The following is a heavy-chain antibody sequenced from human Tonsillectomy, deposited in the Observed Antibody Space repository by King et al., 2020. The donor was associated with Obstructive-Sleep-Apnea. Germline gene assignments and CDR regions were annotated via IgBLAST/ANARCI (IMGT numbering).Heavy chain of an antibody. D-gene: IGHD3-10*01. CDR2: IYLNDDK. V-gene: IGHV2-5*01. J-gene: IGHJ4*02. Sequence: TLKESGPTLVKPTQTLTLTCTFSGFSLSTSGVGVGWIRQPPGKALEWLALIYLNDDKRYSPSLKSQLTITKDTSKNQVVLTMTNMDPVDTATYYCARSIGGTMVRGVIDYWGQGTLVTVSS. CDR3: ARSIGGTMVRGVIDY. CDR1: GFSLSTSGVG.